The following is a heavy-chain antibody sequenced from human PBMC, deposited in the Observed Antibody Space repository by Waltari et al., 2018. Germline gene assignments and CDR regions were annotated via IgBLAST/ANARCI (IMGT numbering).Heavy chain of an antibody. CDR3: ARRPYYYHGMDV. CDR2: ISSSGNTI. V-gene: IGHV3-48*03. CDR1: GFTFSGYE. J-gene: IGHJ6*02. Sequence: EVLLVESGGGLVQPGGSLRLSCTASGFTFSGYEMNWVRQAPGKGLEWVSYISSSGNTIYDADSVKARFTTSRDNAKNSLYLQMNSLRVDDTAVYYCARRPYYYHGMDVWGQGTTVTVSS.